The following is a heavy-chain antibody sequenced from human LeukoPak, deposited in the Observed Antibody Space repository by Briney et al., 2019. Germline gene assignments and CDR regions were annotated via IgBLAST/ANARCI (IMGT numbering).Heavy chain of an antibody. CDR3: ARDRTSSGWYPFDY. CDR1: GFTLSHYS. D-gene: IGHD6-19*01. V-gene: IGHV1-46*01. Sequence: ASVKVSCKSSGFTLSHYSMHWVRQAPGQGLEWMGIINPSGGSTSYAQKFQGRVTMTRDMSTSTVYMELSSLRSEDTAVYYCARDRTSSGWYPFDYWGQGTLVTVSS. CDR2: INPSGGST. J-gene: IGHJ4*02.